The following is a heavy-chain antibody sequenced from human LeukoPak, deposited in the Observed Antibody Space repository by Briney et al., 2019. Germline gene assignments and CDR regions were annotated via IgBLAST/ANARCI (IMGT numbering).Heavy chain of an antibody. D-gene: IGHD2-2*01. V-gene: IGHV3-48*03. J-gene: IGHJ6*04. CDR2: ISSSGSTI. CDR1: GFTFSSYE. CDR3: AREDIVVVPGDYGMDV. Sequence: PGGSLRLSCAASGFTFSSYEMNWVRQAPGKGLEWVSYISSSGSTIYYADSVKGRFTISRDNAKNSLYLQMNSLRAEDTAVYHCAREDIVVVPGDYGMDVWGKGTTVTVSS.